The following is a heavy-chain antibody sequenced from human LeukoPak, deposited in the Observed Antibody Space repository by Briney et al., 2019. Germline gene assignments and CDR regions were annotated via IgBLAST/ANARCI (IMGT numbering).Heavy chain of an antibody. CDR1: GGSISRYY. D-gene: IGHD1-14*01. V-gene: IGHV4-59*01. CDR3: ARGARYPQGNFDY. CDR2: IYYSGST. J-gene: IGHJ4*02. Sequence: SETLSLTCTVSGGSISRYYWSWIRQPPGKGLEWIGYIYYSGSTNYNPSLKSRVTISVDTSKNQFPLKLNSVTAADTAVYYCARGARYPQGNFDYWGQGTLVTVSS.